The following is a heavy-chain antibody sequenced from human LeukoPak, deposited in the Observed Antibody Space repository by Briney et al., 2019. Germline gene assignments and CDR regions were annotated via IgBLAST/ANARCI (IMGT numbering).Heavy chain of an antibody. J-gene: IGHJ4*02. D-gene: IGHD3-9*01. Sequence: SETLSLTCTVSGGSISSSSYYWGWIRQPPGKGLEWIGYIYHSGSTYYNPSLKSRVTISVDRSKNQFSLKLSSVTAADTAVYYCATHDAIFAPNDILTGYPDYWGQGTLVTVSS. CDR1: GGSISSSSYY. CDR2: IYHSGST. CDR3: ATHDAIFAPNDILTGYPDY. V-gene: IGHV4-39*07.